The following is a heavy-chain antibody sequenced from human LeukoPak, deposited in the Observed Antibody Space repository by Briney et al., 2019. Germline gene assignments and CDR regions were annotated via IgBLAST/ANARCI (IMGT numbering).Heavy chain of an antibody. J-gene: IGHJ1*01. CDR3: AKIKQWLGAEYFQH. CDR2: ISSSSSYI. CDR1: GFTFSSYS. Sequence: GGSLRLSCAASGFTFSSYSMNWVRQAPGKGLEWVSSISSSSSYIYYTDSVKGRFTISRDNSKNTLYLQMNSLRAEDTAVYYCAKIKQWLGAEYFQHWGQGTLVTVSS. D-gene: IGHD6-19*01. V-gene: IGHV3-21*04.